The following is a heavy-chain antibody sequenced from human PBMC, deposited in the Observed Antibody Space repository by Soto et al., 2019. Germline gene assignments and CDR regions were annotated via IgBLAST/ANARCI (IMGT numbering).Heavy chain of an antibody. CDR3: ARDAYDSSGYYSGGWYFDL. J-gene: IGHJ2*01. V-gene: IGHV3-33*01. Sequence: QVQLVESGGGVVQPGRSLRLSCAASGFTFSSYGMHWVRQAPGKGLEWVAVIWYDGSNKYYADSVKGRFTISRDNSKETLYLQMNSLRAEDTAVYYCARDAYDSSGYYSGGWYFDLWGRGTLVTVSS. CDR1: GFTFSSYG. CDR2: IWYDGSNK. D-gene: IGHD3-22*01.